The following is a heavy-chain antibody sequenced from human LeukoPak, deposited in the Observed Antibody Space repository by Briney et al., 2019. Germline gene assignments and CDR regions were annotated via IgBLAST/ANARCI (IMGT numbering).Heavy chain of an antibody. D-gene: IGHD4-23*01. CDR2: INGSGGST. CDR1: GFTFSSYA. Sequence: PGGSLRLSCAASGFTFSSYAMSWVRQAPGKGLEWVSAINGSGGSTYYADSVKGRFTISRDNSKNTLYLQMNSLRAEDTAVYYCAKDYGGNSDYFDYWGQGTLVTVSS. J-gene: IGHJ4*02. CDR3: AKDYGGNSDYFDY. V-gene: IGHV3-23*01.